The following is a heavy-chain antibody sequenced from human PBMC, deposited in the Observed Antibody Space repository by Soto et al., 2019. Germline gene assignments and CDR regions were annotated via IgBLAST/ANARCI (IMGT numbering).Heavy chain of an antibody. CDR2: IYYSGST. Sequence: NPSETLSLTCTVSGGSISSYYWSWIRQPPGKGLEWIGYIYYSGSTNYNPSLKSRVTISVDTSKNQFSLKLSSVTAADTAVYYCARLTTMVRGAAYYFDYWGQGTLVTVSS. CDR3: ARLTTMVRGAAYYFDY. CDR1: GGSISSYY. D-gene: IGHD3-10*01. J-gene: IGHJ4*02. V-gene: IGHV4-59*01.